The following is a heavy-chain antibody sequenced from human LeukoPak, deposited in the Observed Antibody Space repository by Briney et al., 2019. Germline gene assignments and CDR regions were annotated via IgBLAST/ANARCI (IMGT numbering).Heavy chain of an antibody. CDR3: ARADYRSSAGTYYYYGMDV. J-gene: IGHJ6*02. CDR1: GYTLTELS. V-gene: IGHV1-24*01. CDR2: FDPEDGET. D-gene: IGHD6-6*01. Sequence: ASVKVSCTVSGYTLTELSMHWVRQAPGKGLEWMGGFDPEDGETIYAQKFQGRVTMTEDTSTDTAYMELSSLRSEDTAVYYCARADYRSSAGTYYYYGMDVWGQGTTVTVSS.